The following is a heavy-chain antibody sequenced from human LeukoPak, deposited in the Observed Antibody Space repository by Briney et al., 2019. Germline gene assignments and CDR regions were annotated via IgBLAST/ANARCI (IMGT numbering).Heavy chain of an antibody. CDR2: IYPGDSDT. V-gene: IGHV5-51*01. Sequence: GESLKISCKGSGYSFTSYWIGWVRQMPGKSLEWMGIIYPGDSDTRYSPSFQGQVTISADKSISTAYLQWSRLKASDTAMYYCARPAGYYDSSGYYNVYYFDYWGQGTLVTVSS. CDR1: GYSFTSYW. D-gene: IGHD3-22*01. J-gene: IGHJ4*02. CDR3: ARPAGYYDSSGYYNVYYFDY.